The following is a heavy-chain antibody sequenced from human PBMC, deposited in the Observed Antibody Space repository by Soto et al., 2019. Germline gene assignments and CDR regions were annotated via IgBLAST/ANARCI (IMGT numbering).Heavy chain of an antibody. CDR1: GFTFGDYA. CDR2: IRSKGYGGTT. V-gene: IGHV3-49*03. CDR3: VRRRYLDY. Sequence: EVQLVETGGGLIQPGRSLRLSCTGSGFTFGDYAMSWFRHAPGKGLEWVGVIRSKGYGGTTEYAVSVRGRFTISRDDSKSIAYLQMNSLKTEDTAVYYCVRRRYLDYWGQGTLVTVSS. J-gene: IGHJ4*02.